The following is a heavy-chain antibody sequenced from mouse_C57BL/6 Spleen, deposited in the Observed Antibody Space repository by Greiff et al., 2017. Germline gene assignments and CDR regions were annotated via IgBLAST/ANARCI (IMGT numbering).Heavy chain of an antibody. CDR2: ISYSGST. Sequence: EVHLVESGPGMVKPSQSLSLTCTVTGYSITSGYDWHWIRHFPGNKLELMGYISYSGSTNYNPSLKSRISITHDTSKNHFFLKLNSVTTEDTATYYCARGGDYDAMDYWGQGTSVTVSS. V-gene: IGHV3-1*01. CDR1: GYSITSGYD. J-gene: IGHJ4*01. CDR3: ARGGDYDAMDY.